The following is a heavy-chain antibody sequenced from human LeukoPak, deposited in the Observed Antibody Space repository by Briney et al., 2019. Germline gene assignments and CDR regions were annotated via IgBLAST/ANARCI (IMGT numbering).Heavy chain of an antibody. J-gene: IGHJ4*02. CDR3: AKGYDYGDYKTLMDY. CDR1: GFTFDDYA. CDR2: ISWNSGSI. V-gene: IGHV3-9*01. D-gene: IGHD4-17*01. Sequence: GGSLRLSCAASGFTFDDYAMHWVRQAPGKGLEWVSGISWNSGSIGYADSVKGRFTISRDNAKNSLYLQMNSLRAEDTALYYCAKGYDYGDYKTLMDYWGQGTLVTVSS.